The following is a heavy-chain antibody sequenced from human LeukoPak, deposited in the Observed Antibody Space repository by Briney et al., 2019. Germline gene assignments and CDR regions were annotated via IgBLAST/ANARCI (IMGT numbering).Heavy chain of an antibody. CDR1: GGSISSGDYY. V-gene: IGHV4-30-4*08. Sequence: SQTLSLTCTVSGGSISSGDYYWSWIRQPPGRGLEWIGYSYYSGSTYYNPSLNSRVTISVDTSKNQFSLKLSSVTAADKAVYYCARDYGGNIGYWGQGTLVTVSS. J-gene: IGHJ4*02. CDR2: SYYSGST. D-gene: IGHD4-23*01. CDR3: ARDYGGNIGY.